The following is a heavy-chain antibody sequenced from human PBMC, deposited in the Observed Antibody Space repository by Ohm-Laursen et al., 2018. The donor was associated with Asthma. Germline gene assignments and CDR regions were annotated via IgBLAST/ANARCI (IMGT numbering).Heavy chain of an antibody. D-gene: IGHD3-3*01. CDR2: ISSSSSYI. CDR3: ARAGVTFWRNVNWFDP. J-gene: IGHJ5*02. Sequence: SLRLPCAASGFTFGSYNMNWVRQAPGKGLEWVSSISSSSSYIYYADSVKGRFTISRDNARNSLYLQMNSLRAEDTAVYYCARAGVTFWRNVNWFDPWGQGTLVTVSS. CDR1: GFTFGSYN. V-gene: IGHV3-21*01.